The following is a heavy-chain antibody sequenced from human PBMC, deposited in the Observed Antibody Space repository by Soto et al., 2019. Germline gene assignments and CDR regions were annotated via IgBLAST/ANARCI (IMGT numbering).Heavy chain of an antibody. CDR1: GGSITTGGRY. CDR2: IYYSGNT. D-gene: IGHD1-1*01. CDR3: AQALVFTGGDGFDI. Sequence: QVRLQEWGPGLVKPSQTLSLKCSVSGGSITTGGRYWSWIRQLPGKGLGWIGDIYYSGNTYYNASLKSRVTISVEAAKIQFSLKLSSVTAADTAVYYCAQALVFTGGDGFDIWGQGRLVTVSS. J-gene: IGHJ3*02. V-gene: IGHV4-31*02.